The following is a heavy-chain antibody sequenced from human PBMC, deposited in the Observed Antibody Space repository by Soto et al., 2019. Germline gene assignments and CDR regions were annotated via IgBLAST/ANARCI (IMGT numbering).Heavy chain of an antibody. J-gene: IGHJ1*01. CDR1: GFNFRSFV. CDR2: IGESGEDT. D-gene: IGHD3-9*01. CDR3: VRRPRNIELTKKFEKY. Sequence: GSLRLSCAASGFNFRSFVMSWVRQAPGKGLEWVSGIGESGEDTYYADPVKGRFAISRDTSKNTLDLQLNRLGVEDTAVYYCVRRPRNIELTKKFEKYWGQGTQVTV. V-gene: IGHV3-23*01.